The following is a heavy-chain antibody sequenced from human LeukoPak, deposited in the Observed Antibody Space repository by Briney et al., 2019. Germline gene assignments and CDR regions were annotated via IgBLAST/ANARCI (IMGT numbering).Heavy chain of an antibody. D-gene: IGHD6-13*01. J-gene: IGHJ4*02. Sequence: KTSETLSLTCAVYGGSFSGYYWSWIRQPPGKGLEWIGEINHSGSTNYNPSLKSRVTISVDTSKNQFSLKLTSVTAADTAVYYCARVSSSWPHYYFDYWGQGTLVTVSS. CDR3: ARVSSSWPHYYFDY. CDR2: INHSGST. CDR1: GGSFSGYY. V-gene: IGHV4-34*01.